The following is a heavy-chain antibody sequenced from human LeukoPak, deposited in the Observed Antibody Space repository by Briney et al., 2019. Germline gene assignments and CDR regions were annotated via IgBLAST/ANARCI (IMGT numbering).Heavy chain of an antibody. CDR1: GGSISSYY. D-gene: IGHD3-9*01. Sequence: SETPSLTCTVSGGSISSYYWSWLRQPPGKGLEWIGYIYYSGSTNYNPSLKSRVTISVDTSKNQFSLKLSSVTAADTAVYYCARSTYDILTGYYLHFDYWGQGTLVTVSS. CDR2: IYYSGST. V-gene: IGHV4-59*01. J-gene: IGHJ4*02. CDR3: ARSTYDILTGYYLHFDY.